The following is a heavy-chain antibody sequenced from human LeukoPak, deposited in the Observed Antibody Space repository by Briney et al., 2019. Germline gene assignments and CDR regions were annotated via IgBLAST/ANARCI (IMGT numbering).Heavy chain of an antibody. V-gene: IGHV5-51*01. D-gene: IGHD4-11*01. J-gene: IGHJ5*02. CDR3: ARLDYSNLNWFDP. CDR2: IYPGDSDT. Sequence: GESLRISCKGSGYSFTSYWIGWVRQMPGKGLEWMGIIYPGDSDTRYSPSFQGQVTISADKSISTAYLQWSCLKASDTAMYYCARLDYSNLNWFDPWGQGTLVTVSS. CDR1: GYSFTSYW.